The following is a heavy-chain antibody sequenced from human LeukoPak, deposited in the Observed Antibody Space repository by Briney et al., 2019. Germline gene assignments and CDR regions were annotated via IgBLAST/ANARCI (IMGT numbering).Heavy chain of an antibody. CDR3: ARVMGVATILDLYYFDY. CDR2: IDHGGST. V-gene: IGHV4-38-2*02. CDR1: GYSISSAYY. J-gene: IGHJ4*02. Sequence: SETLSLTCTVSGYSISSAYYWAWIRQPPGTGLEWIGSIDHGGSTSYNPSLRSRVTVSVDTSKNQFSLNLTSVTAADTAVYYCARVMGVATILDLYYFDYWGQGTLVTVSS. D-gene: IGHD2-21*02.